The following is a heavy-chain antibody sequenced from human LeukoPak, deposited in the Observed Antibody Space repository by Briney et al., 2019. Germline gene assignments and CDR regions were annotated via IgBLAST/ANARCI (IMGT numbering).Heavy chain of an antibody. Sequence: GASLRLSCAASGFTFSSYAMNWVRQAPGKGLEWVSTISGSGGSTYYAGSVKGRFTISRDNSKNTLYLQTNSLRAEDTAVYYCAKRPGGFYYGNSDYYDYWGQGTLVTVSS. D-gene: IGHD3-22*01. CDR1: GFTFSSYA. V-gene: IGHV3-23*01. CDR2: ISGSGGST. CDR3: AKRPGGFYYGNSDYYDY. J-gene: IGHJ4*02.